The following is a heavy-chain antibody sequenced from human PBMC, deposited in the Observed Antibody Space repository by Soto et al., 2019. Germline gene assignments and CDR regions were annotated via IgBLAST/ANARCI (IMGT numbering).Heavy chain of an antibody. CDR3: ARDDDGMGYYLHY. D-gene: IGHD3-22*01. CDR1: VFTFSSYG. V-gene: IGHV3-33*01. CDR2: IWYDGSNK. Sequence: WGSLGISCASSVFTFSSYGMHWVRQAPGKGLDWVAVIWYDGSNKYYADSVKGRFTISRDNSKNTLYLQMNSLRAEDTAVYYCARDDDGMGYYLHYWGQGALVTVSS. J-gene: IGHJ4*02.